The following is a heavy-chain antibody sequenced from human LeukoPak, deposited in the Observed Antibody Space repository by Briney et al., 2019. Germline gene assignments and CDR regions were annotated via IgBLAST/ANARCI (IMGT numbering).Heavy chain of an antibody. V-gene: IGHV3-30*03. CDR3: GRDYGGNIDY. CDR1: GFTFSSYG. CDR2: ISSDGSDK. Sequence: AGGSLRLSCAASGFTFSSYGMHWVRQAPGKGLEWVAVISSDGSDKYYPDSVKGRFTISRDNSRTTLYLQMNSLRVEDTAVYYCGRDYGGNIDYWGQGTLVTVSS. D-gene: IGHD4-23*01. J-gene: IGHJ4*02.